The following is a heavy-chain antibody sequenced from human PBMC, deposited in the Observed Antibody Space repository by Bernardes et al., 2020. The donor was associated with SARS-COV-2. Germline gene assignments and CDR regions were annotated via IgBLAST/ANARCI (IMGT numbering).Heavy chain of an antibody. J-gene: IGHJ4*02. CDR1: GFTFSNYA. CDR3: AKTYGDYYYFDY. D-gene: IGHD4-17*01. CDR2: ITGSGGKT. Sequence: GCLRLACAASGFTFSNYAISWVRQAPGKGLEWVSSITGSGGKTYYADSVRGRFTISRDNSKNTLYLEMNSLGAEDTAVYYCAKTYGDYYYFDYWGQGTMVTVSS. V-gene: IGHV3-23*01.